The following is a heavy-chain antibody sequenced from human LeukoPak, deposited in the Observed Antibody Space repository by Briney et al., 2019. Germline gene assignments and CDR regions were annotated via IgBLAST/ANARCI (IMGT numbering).Heavy chain of an antibody. V-gene: IGHV1-69*05. CDR2: IIPIFGTA. CDR3: ARERDDSSGYYLYNWFDP. J-gene: IGHJ5*02. Sequence: GSSVKVSCKASGGTFSSYAISWVRQALGQGLEWMGRIIPIFGTANYAQKFQGRVTITTDESTSTAYMELSSLRSEDTAVYYCARERDDSSGYYLYNWFDPWGQGTLVTVSS. D-gene: IGHD3-22*01. CDR1: GGTFSSYA.